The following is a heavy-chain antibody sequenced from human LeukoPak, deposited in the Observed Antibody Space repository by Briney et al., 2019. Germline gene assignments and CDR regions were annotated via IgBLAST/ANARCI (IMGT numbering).Heavy chain of an antibody. V-gene: IGHV3-30-3*01. D-gene: IGHD6-13*01. CDR2: IPYDGNNE. J-gene: IGHJ4*02. Sequence: PGRSLRLSCAASGFTFRRHALHWVRQAPGKGLEWVAVIPYDGNNEYYADSMKGRFTISRDNSKDTSYLQMNSLTTEDTGLYYCARDPGTSWYYFDYWGQGTLVTVSS. CDR1: GFTFRRHA. CDR3: ARDPGTSWYYFDY.